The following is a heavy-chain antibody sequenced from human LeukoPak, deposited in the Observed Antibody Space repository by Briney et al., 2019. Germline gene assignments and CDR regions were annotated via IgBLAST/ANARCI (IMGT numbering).Heavy chain of an antibody. CDR3: ATAPAVAGTTYYYGMDV. CDR2: INPNSGGT. V-gene: IGHV1-2*06. D-gene: IGHD6-19*01. J-gene: IGHJ6*02. CDR1: GYTFTGYY. Sequence: GASVKVSCKASGYTFTGYYMHWVRQAPGQGLEWMGRINPNSGGTNYAQKFQGRVTMTEDTSTDTAYMELSSLRSEDTAVYYCATAPAVAGTTYYYGMDVWGQGTTVTVSS.